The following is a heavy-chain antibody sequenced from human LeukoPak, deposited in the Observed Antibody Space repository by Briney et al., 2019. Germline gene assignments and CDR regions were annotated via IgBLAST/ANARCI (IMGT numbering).Heavy chain of an antibody. D-gene: IGHD2-21*01. CDR3: ARHSHMDV. V-gene: IGHV1-46*01. Sequence: ASAKVSCKASGYTFTSYSMHWVRQAPGQGLEWMGIIDSKGGSTSYAQRFQGRVTMTTDTSTSTVYIELSGLGSEDTAVYYCARHSHMDVWGKGTTVTVSS. CDR2: IDSKGGST. J-gene: IGHJ6*04. CDR1: GYTFTSYS.